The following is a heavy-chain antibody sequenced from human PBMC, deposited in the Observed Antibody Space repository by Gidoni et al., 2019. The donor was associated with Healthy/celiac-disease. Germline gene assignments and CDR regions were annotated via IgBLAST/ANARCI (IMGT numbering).Heavy chain of an antibody. D-gene: IGHD3-10*01. CDR3: ARDWYYGSGTGYYYYYGMDV. CDR1: GFTFSAYS. Sequence: QVQLVESGGGLVKPGGSLRLSCAASGFTFSAYSMSWIRQAPGKGLEWVSYISSSGSTIYYADSVKGRFTISRDNAKNSLYLQMNSLRAEDTAVYYCARDWYYGSGTGYYYYYGMDVWGQGTTVTVSS. V-gene: IGHV3-11*01. J-gene: IGHJ6*02. CDR2: ISSSGSTI.